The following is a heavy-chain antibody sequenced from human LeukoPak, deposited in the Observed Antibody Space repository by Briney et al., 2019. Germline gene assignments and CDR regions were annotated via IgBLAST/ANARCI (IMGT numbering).Heavy chain of an antibody. CDR2: IYASGST. CDR1: GGSISGYY. D-gene: IGHD1-1*01. J-gene: IGHJ4*02. V-gene: IGHV4-4*07. Sequence: SETLSLTCTVSGGSISGYYWSWIRQPAGKGLEWIGRIYASGSTRYNPSLMSRVTMSVDTSKNQFSLKLTSVTAADTAVFYCARFGQNWXLLDYRGQGTLVTXXS. CDR3: ARFGQNWXLLDY.